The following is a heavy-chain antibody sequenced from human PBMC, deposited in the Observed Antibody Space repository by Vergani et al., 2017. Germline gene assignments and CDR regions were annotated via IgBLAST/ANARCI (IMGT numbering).Heavy chain of an antibody. CDR1: GFTFSSYS. CDR3: AREGGGLYPTYGLDV. D-gene: IGHD2-8*01. Sequence: VQLVESGGDLVQPGGSLRLSCAASGFTFSSYSMNWVRQAPGKGLEWVSYISRSSITIYYVDSVKGRFTVSRDNVKNSLYLQMNSLRAEDTAVYYCAREGGGLYPTYGLDVWGKGTTVTVSS. V-gene: IGHV3-48*01. J-gene: IGHJ6*04. CDR2: ISRSSITI.